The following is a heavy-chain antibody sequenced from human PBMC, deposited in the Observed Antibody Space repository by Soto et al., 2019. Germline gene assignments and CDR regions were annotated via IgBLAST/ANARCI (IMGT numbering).Heavy chain of an antibody. CDR3: TRDPLIAVAAYDAFDI. Sequence: QVQLVESGGGVVQRGGSLRLSCAASGFTFSSYGMHWVRQAPGKGLEWVAVIWYDGSNKYYADSVKGRYTISRDDSKNTVYLQMNSLGAEDTAVYSCTRDPLIAVAAYDAFDIWGQGTSVTVSS. J-gene: IGHJ3*02. D-gene: IGHD6-19*01. V-gene: IGHV3-33*01. CDR1: GFTFSSYG. CDR2: IWYDGSNK.